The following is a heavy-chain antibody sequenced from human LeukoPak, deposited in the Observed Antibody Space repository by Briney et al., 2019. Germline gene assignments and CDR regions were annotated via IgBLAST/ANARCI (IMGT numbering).Heavy chain of an antibody. CDR2: TSSSGTTI. J-gene: IGHJ4*02. Sequence: GGSLRLSCAASGFTFSDYYMIWIRQAPGKGLEWISYTSSSGTTIYDADSVKGRFTISRDNAENSLFLQMNSLRADDTAVYYCATLGWLQPFDYCGQGTLVTVSS. D-gene: IGHD5-24*01. V-gene: IGHV3-11*01. CDR3: ATLGWLQPFDY. CDR1: GFTFSDYY.